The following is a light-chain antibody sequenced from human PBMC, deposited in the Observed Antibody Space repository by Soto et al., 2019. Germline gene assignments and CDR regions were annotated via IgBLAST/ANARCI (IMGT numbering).Light chain of an antibody. V-gene: IGKV1-5*03. CDR2: KAS. CDR3: QQYYDYPLT. Sequence: DIQMTQSPSALSASVGDRVTITCRASQNINDRLAWYQQKPGKAPKLLIFKASKYQSGVPSTFSGSGSGTEFTLTISSLQPGDFATYYCQQYYDYPLTFGQGTRVEV. J-gene: IGKJ1*01. CDR1: QNINDR.